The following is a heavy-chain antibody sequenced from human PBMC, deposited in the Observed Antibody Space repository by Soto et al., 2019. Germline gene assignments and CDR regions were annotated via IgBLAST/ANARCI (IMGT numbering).Heavy chain of an antibody. J-gene: IGHJ6*02. CDR3: ARYRVYYDSSGPYGMDV. CDR1: GFTFSSYA. CDR2: ISYDGSNK. Sequence: PGGSLRLSCAASGFTFSSYAMHWVRQAPGKGLEWVAVISYDGSNKYYADSVKGRFTISRDNSKNTLYLQMNSLRAEDTAVYYCARYRVYYDSSGPYGMDVWGHGTTVTVSS. V-gene: IGHV3-30-3*01. D-gene: IGHD3-22*01.